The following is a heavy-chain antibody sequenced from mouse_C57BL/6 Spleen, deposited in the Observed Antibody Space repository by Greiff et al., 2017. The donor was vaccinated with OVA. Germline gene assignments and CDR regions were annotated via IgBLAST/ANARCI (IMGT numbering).Heavy chain of an antibody. D-gene: IGHD1-1*01. CDR2: IYPRSGNT. V-gene: IGHV1-81*01. CDR1: GYTFTSYG. J-gene: IGHJ1*03. CDR3: AREGDYGIRDWYFDV. Sequence: QVQLQQSGAELARPGASVKLSCKASGYTFTSYGISWVKQRTGQGLEWIGEIYPRSGNTYYNEKFKGKATLTADKSSSTAYIELRSLTSEDSAVYFCAREGDYGIRDWYFDVWGTGTTVTVSS.